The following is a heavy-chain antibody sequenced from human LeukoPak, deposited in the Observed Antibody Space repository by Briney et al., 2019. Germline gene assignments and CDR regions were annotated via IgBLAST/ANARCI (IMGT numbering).Heavy chain of an antibody. Sequence: SETLSLTCTVSGGSISSTSYYWGWIRQPPGKGLEWIGTIYYNGATQYNPSLTSRATLTVDTSKNQFSLKLSSVTGADTAVYYCAGERGEEYSSGWYKRNYFDNWGQGIRVTVSS. V-gene: IGHV4-39*07. CDR3: AGERGEEYSSGWYKRNYFDN. CDR2: IYYNGAT. CDR1: GGSISSTSYY. J-gene: IGHJ4*02. D-gene: IGHD6-19*01.